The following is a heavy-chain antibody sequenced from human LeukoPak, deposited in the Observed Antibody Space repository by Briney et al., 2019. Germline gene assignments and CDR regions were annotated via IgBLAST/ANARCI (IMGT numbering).Heavy chain of an antibody. CDR2: INPSGGST. Sequence: ASVKVSCKASGYTFTSYYMHWVRQAPGQGLEWMGIINPSGGSTSYAQKFQGRVTMTRDTSTSTVYMELSSLRSEDTAVYYCARVRAAAAGTWYYFDYWGQGTLVTVSS. D-gene: IGHD6-13*01. J-gene: IGHJ4*02. V-gene: IGHV1-46*01. CDR1: GYTFTSYY. CDR3: ARVRAAAAGTWYYFDY.